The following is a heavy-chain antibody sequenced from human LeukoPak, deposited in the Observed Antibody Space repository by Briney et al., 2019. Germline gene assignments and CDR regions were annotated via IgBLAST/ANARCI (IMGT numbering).Heavy chain of an antibody. Sequence: SETLSLTCTVSGGSVSSGSYYWSWIRQPPGKGLEWIGYIYYSGSTNYNPSLKSRVTISVDTSKNQFSLKLSSVTAADTAVYYCARGGAFIVGYYFDYWGQGTLVTVSS. CDR3: ARGGAFIVGYYFDY. J-gene: IGHJ4*02. V-gene: IGHV4-61*01. CDR2: IYYSGST. CDR1: GGSVSSGSYY. D-gene: IGHD3-16*02.